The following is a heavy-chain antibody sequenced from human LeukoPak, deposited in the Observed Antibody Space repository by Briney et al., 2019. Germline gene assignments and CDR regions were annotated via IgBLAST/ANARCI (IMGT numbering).Heavy chain of an antibody. D-gene: IGHD3-3*01. CDR2: MNPNSGNT. V-gene: IGHV1-8*01. J-gene: IGHJ6*03. CDR1: GYTFTSYD. Sequence: ASVKVSCKASGYTFTSYDINWVRQATGQGLEWMGWMNPNSGNTGYAQKFQGRVTMTRNTSISTAYMELSSLRSEDTAVYYCARGKWVATYYDFWSGYPPGGYYMDVWGKGTTVTASS. CDR3: ARGKWVATYYDFWSGYPPGGYYMDV.